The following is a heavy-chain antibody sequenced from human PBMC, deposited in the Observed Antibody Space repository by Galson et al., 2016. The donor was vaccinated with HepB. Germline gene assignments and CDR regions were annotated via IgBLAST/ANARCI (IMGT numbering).Heavy chain of an antibody. D-gene: IGHD3-22*01. J-gene: IGHJ5*02. CDR2: IDQSERER. Sequence: SLRLSCAASGFSLSSYWMSWVRQAPGKGLAWVASIDQSERERDYVDSVKGRLTISRDNAKNALYLQMNSLRVEDTAVYHCVRKRYYYENKKGWFDLWGQGALVTVSS. V-gene: IGHV3-7*03. CDR1: GFSLSSYW. CDR3: VRKRYYYENKKGWFDL.